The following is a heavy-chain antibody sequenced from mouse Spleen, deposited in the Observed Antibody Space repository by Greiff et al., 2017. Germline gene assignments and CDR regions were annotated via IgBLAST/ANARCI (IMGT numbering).Heavy chain of an antibody. CDR3: ARGPWDAFDY. D-gene: IGHD4-1*01. V-gene: IGHV1-69*01. J-gene: IGHJ2*01. Sequence: QVQLQQPGAELVMPGASVKLSCKASGYTFTSYWMHWVKQRPGQGLEWIGEIDPSDSYTNYNQKFKGKATLTVDKSSSTAYMQLSSLTSEDSAVYYCARGPWDAFDYWGQGTTLTVSS. CDR1: GYTFTSYW. CDR2: IDPSDSYT.